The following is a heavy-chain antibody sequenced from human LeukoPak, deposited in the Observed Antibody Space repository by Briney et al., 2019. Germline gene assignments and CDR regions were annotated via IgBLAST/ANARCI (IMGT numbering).Heavy chain of an antibody. CDR2: IYYSGST. D-gene: IGHD1-7*01. Sequence: PSQTLSLTCTVSGGSISSGGYYWSWIRQHPGTGLEWIGYIYYSGSTYYNPSLKSRVTISVDTSKNQFSLKLSSVTAADTAVYYCAREQRDITGTTEWFDPWGQGTLVTVSS. J-gene: IGHJ5*02. CDR1: GGSISSGGYY. V-gene: IGHV4-31*03. CDR3: AREQRDITGTTEWFDP.